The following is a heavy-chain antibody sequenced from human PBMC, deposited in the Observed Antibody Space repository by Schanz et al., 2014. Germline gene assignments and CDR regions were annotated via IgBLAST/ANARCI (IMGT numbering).Heavy chain of an antibody. J-gene: IGHJ5*01. V-gene: IGHV3-48*01. D-gene: IGHD3-10*01. Sequence: EVQLVESGGGLIQPGGSLRLSCAASGFTFSSYSMNWVRQAPGKGLEWVSYISSASSTINYADSVKGRFTISRDNAKNTLYLQMNSLRAEDTAVYYCARPALWFGDNCFDPWGQGTWVTVSS. CDR3: ARPALWFGDNCFDP. CDR2: ISSASSTI. CDR1: GFTFSSYS.